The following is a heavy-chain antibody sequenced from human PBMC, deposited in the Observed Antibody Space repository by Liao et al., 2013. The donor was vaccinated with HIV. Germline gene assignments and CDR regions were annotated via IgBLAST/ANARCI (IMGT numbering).Heavy chain of an antibody. CDR3: AREQTYYYESSGSLFDY. CDR2: VYIGGST. V-gene: IGHV4-4*07. D-gene: IGHD3-22*01. CDR1: GGSISSYY. Sequence: QVRLQESGPGLVKPSETLSLTCTVSGGSISSYYWSWIRQPAGKGLEWIGRVYIGGSTNYNPSLKNRVTMSVDTSKSQISLKLSSVTAADTAVYYCAREQTYYYESSGSLFDYWGQGTLVTVSS. J-gene: IGHJ4*02.